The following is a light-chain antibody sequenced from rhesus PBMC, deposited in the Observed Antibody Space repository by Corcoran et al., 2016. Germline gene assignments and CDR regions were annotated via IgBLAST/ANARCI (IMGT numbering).Light chain of an antibody. J-gene: IGKJ1*01. CDR1: QGINNY. CDR3: QQHNSYPRT. V-gene: IGKV1S14*01. Sequence: DIQMTQSPSSLSASVGDTVTLTCRASQGINNYLAWYQQKPGKAPKPLIYYTSNLESGVPSRFSGSGSGTDFTLTISSLQPEDFAFYYCQQHNSYPRTFGQGTKVEIK. CDR2: YTS.